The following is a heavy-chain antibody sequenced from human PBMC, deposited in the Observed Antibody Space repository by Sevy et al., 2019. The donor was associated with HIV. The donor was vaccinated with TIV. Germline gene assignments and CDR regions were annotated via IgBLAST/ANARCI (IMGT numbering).Heavy chain of an antibody. CDR3: AKISEEYIQTWYPPDY. J-gene: IGHJ4*02. V-gene: IGHV3-30*18. CDR2: ISYHGTNK. Sequence: GGSLRLSCAASGFSLTTSDMHWVRQAPGKGLEWVALISYHGTNKYYGDSVRGRFTVSRDNSRNTLYLQMDSLRAEDMAVYYCAKISEEYIQTWYPPDYWGQGTLVTVSS. CDR1: GFSLTTSD. D-gene: IGHD5-18*01.